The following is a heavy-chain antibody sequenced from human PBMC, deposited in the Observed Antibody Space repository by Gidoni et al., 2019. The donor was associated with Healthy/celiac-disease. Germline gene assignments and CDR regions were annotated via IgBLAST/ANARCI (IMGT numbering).Heavy chain of an antibody. CDR3: AGGLADASGSGSYYAPFDY. Sequence: QVQLVQSGAAVTAPAGTAEVSREGSGGSFRWSPIGWVRQAPGQGPEWRGGISPIFGTSNYAQKCQGTGTITADESTITAYMELSSLRCEDTAGYYCAGGLADASGSGSYYAPFDYWGQGTLVTVSS. V-gene: IGHV1-69*01. CDR2: ISPIFGTS. CDR1: GGSFRWSP. D-gene: IGHD3-10*01. J-gene: IGHJ4*02.